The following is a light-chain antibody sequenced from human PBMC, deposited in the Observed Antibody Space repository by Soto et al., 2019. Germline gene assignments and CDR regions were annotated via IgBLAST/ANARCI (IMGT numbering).Light chain of an antibody. CDR2: GAS. V-gene: IGKV3-20*01. J-gene: IGKJ1*01. CDR1: QSVSCSY. CDR3: QQYGSSPGT. Sequence: EIVLTQSPGTLSLSPGERATLSCRASQSVSCSYLAWYQQKPGQAPRLLIYGASSRATGIPDRFSGSGSGTDFTLTISRLEPEDFGVYYCQQYGSSPGTFGQGTKVEIK.